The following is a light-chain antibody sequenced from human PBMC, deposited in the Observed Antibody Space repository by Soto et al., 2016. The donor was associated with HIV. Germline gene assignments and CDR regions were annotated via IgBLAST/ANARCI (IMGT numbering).Light chain of an antibody. Sequence: DIQLTQSPSFLSASVGDRVTITCRASQGISSYLAWFQQKPGKAPNLLIYPASTLQSGVPSRFSGSGSGTEFTLTISSLQPEDFATYYCQQLNSYPYTFGQGTKLEIK. V-gene: IGKV1-9*01. J-gene: IGKJ2*01. CDR1: QGISSY. CDR2: PAS. CDR3: QQLNSYPYT.